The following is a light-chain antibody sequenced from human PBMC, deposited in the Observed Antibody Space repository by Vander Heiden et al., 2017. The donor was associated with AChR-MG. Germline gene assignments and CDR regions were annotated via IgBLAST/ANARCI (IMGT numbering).Light chain of an antibody. V-gene: IGKV1-5*03. CDR2: KAS. CDR3: QQYNMYPYT. J-gene: IGKJ2*01. Sequence: DIQMTQSPSTLSASVGDRVTITCRASRGVSSWLAWYQQRPGKAPKLLIYKASSLESGVPSRFSGSGSGTEFTLTITSLQPEDFATYYCQQYNMYPYTFGQGTKLEIK. CDR1: RGVSSW.